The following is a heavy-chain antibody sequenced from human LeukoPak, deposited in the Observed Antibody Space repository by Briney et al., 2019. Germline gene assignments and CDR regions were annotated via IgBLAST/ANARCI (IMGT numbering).Heavy chain of an antibody. CDR3: ARPQYSSGWLPSTEYFHH. CDR2: ISSSSSTI. Sequence: GGSLRLSCAASGFTFSSYSMNWVRQAPGKGLEWVSYISSSSSTIYYAGSVKGRFTIPRDNAKNSLYLQMSSLRAEDTAVYYCARPQYSSGWLPSTEYFHHWGQGTLVTVSS. CDR1: GFTFSSYS. D-gene: IGHD6-19*01. V-gene: IGHV3-48*01. J-gene: IGHJ1*01.